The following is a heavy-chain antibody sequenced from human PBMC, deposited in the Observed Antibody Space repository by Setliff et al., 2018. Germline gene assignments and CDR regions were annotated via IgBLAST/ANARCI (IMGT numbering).Heavy chain of an antibody. CDR1: GYTFTTYG. CDR3: ARVRKNDDSNNWYGASYYSYHYAMDV. D-gene: IGHD6-13*01. CDR2: ISADNGNT. Sequence: ASVKVSCKASGYTFTTYGISWVRQAPGQGLEWMGWISADNGNTNYAQNLQGRVTMTTDTSTSTAYMELRSLRSDETAIYYCARVRKNDDSNNWYGASYYSYHYAMDVWGLGTTVTVSS. V-gene: IGHV1-18*01. J-gene: IGHJ6*02.